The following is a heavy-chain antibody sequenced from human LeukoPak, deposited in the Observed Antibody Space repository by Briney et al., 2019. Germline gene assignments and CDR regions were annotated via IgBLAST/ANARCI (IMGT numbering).Heavy chain of an antibody. J-gene: IGHJ5*02. CDR1: GGTFSSYA. CDR2: IIPIFGTA. D-gene: IGHD6-13*01. CDR3: ARDPGYSSSWYWFDP. Sequence: SVKVSRKASGGTFSSYAISWVRQAPGQGLEWMGGIIPIFGTANYAQKFQGRVTITADESTSTAYMELSSLRSEDTAVYYCARDPGYSSSWYWFDPWGQGTLVTVSS. V-gene: IGHV1-69*01.